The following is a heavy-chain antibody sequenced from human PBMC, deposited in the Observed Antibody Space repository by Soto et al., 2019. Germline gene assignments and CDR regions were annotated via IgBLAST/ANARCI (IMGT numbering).Heavy chain of an antibody. Sequence: GGSLRLSCAASGFTFSSYAMSWVRQAPGKGLEWVSAISGSGGSTYYADSVKGRFTISRDNSKNTLYLQMNSLRAEDTAVYYCAKDDDFWSGHPYGMDVWGQGTTVTVSS. CDR2: ISGSGGST. CDR1: GFTFSSYA. J-gene: IGHJ6*02. D-gene: IGHD3-3*01. CDR3: AKDDDFWSGHPYGMDV. V-gene: IGHV3-23*01.